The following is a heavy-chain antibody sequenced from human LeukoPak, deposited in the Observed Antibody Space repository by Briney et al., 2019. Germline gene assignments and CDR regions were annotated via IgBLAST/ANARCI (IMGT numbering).Heavy chain of an antibody. CDR1: GFTFDDYA. CDR3: AKDISFGDTTGTTDPYYFDY. J-gene: IGHJ4*02. CDR2: ISWNSGSI. D-gene: IGHD1-1*01. Sequence: GGSLRLSCAASGFTFDDYAMHWVRQAPGKGLEGVSGISWNSGSIGYADSVKGRFTISRDNAKNSLYLQMNSLRAEDTALYYCAKDISFGDTTGTTDPYYFDYWGQGTLVTVSS. V-gene: IGHV3-9*01.